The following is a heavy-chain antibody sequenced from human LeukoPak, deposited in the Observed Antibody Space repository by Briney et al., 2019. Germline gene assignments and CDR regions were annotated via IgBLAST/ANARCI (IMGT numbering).Heavy chain of an antibody. V-gene: IGHV1-18*01. CDR3: ARDSSSWEDYYYYGMDV. Sequence: ASVKVSRKASGYTFTSYGISWVRQAPGQGLEWMGWISAYNGNTNYAQKLQGRVTMTTDTSTSTAYMELRSLRSDDTAVYYCARDSSSWEDYYYYGMDVWGQGTLVTVSS. CDR1: GYTFTSYG. D-gene: IGHD6-13*01. CDR2: ISAYNGNT. J-gene: IGHJ6*02.